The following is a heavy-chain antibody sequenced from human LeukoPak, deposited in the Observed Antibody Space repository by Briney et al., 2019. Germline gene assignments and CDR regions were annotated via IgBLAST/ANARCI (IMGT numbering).Heavy chain of an antibody. D-gene: IGHD2-15*01. J-gene: IGHJ5*02. CDR1: GITFSTSG. Sequence: GGSLRLSCAASGITFSTSGMHWVRQAPGRGLEWVAFMRHDGSNEKYADSVKGRFTISRDNSKNTLYLQMNSLIVEDTAVYYCAKDRTVVVAAYGGWFDPWGQGTLVTVSS. CDR3: AKDRTVVVAAYGGWFDP. V-gene: IGHV3-30*02. CDR2: MRHDGSNE.